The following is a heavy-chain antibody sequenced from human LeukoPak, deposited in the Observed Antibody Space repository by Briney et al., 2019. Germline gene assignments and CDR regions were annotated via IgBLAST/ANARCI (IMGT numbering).Heavy chain of an antibody. CDR1: GFTVSSNY. Sequence: GGSLRLSCAASGFTVSSNYMSWVRQAPGKGLEWVSVIYSGGSTYYADSVKGRFTISTDNSKNTLYLQMNSLRAEDTAVYYCARDYGGNVFDYWGQGNLVTVSS. V-gene: IGHV3-53*01. D-gene: IGHD4-23*01. CDR3: ARDYGGNVFDY. CDR2: IYSGGST. J-gene: IGHJ4*02.